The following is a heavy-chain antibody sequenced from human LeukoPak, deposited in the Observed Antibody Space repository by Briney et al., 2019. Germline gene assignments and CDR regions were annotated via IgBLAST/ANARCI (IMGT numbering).Heavy chain of an antibody. CDR1: GYTFTGYY. D-gene: IGHD4-17*01. J-gene: IGHJ5*02. CDR3: AGNFYGDPPSDP. CDR2: ISAYNGNT. V-gene: IGHV1-18*04. Sequence: ASVKVSCKASGYTFTGYYMHWVRQAPGQGLEWMGWISAYNGNTNYAQKLQGRVTMTTDTSTSTAYMELRSLRSDDTAVYYCAGNFYGDPPSDPWGQGTLVTVSS.